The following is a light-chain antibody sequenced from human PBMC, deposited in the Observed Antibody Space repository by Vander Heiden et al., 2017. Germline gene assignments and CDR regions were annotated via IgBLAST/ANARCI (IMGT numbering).Light chain of an antibody. J-gene: IGLJ2*01. V-gene: IGLV1-40*01. CDR2: ANS. CDR3: QSYDSSLSASGV. CDR1: SSNIGAGYD. Sequence: QSVLTQPPSVSGAPGQRVTISCTGSSSNIGAGYDVHWYQHFPGTAPKLLIYANSRRPSGVPDRFSASRSGTSASLAITGLQADDEADYYCQSYDSSLSASGVFGGGTKVIVL.